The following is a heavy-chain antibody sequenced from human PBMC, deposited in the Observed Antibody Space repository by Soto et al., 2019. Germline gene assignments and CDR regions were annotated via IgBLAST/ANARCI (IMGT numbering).Heavy chain of an antibody. D-gene: IGHD3-16*01. CDR2: ISGHNGGT. J-gene: IGHJ6*02. Sequence: QTQLVQSGVEVKKPGASVRVTCKASGYPFINYGINWVRQDPGQGLEWMGWISGHNGGTNYVPKFRDRITMAADTSSKTAYWEVRSLRSDDTAVYYCAKEGGRGGRRRMCWMDGWGQGGMVMGSS. V-gene: IGHV1-18*01. CDR1: GYPFINYG. CDR3: AKEGGRGGRRRMCWMDG.